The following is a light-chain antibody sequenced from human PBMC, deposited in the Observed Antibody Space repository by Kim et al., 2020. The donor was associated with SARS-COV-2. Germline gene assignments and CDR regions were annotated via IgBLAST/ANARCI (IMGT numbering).Light chain of an antibody. CDR1: KLGDKY. V-gene: IGLV3-1*01. CDR3: QAWDRSTAV. Sequence: SGYPGQTASITCSGDKLGDKYACWYQQKPGQSPVLVIYKESKRPSGIPERCSGANSGNTATLTISGTQGMDEADYYCQAWDRSTAVFGGGTQLTVL. J-gene: IGLJ2*01. CDR2: KES.